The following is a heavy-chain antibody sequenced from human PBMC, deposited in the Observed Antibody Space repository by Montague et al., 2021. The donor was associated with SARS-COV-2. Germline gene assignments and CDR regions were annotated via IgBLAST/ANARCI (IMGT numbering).Heavy chain of an antibody. CDR3: PHGPGGWNLYYFDY. CDR1: GFSLSTSGVG. Sequence: PALVKPTQTLTLTCTFSGFSLSTSGVGVGWIRQPPGKALEWLALIYWDDDKRYSPSLKSRLTITKDTSKNQVVLTMTNMDPVDTATYYCPHGPGGWNLYYFDYWGQGTLVTVSS. J-gene: IGHJ4*02. V-gene: IGHV2-5*02. D-gene: IGHD1-1*01. CDR2: IYWDDDK.